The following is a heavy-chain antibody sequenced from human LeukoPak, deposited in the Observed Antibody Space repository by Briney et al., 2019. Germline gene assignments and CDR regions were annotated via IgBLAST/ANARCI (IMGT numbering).Heavy chain of an antibody. Sequence: GGSLRLSCAVSGITFSSYSMNWVRQAPGRGLEWVSYISTSSSTIYYADSVKGRFTISRDNAKNSLYLQMNSLRAEDTAVYYCAPGYCTTTSCSHYFDYWGQGTLVTASS. J-gene: IGHJ4*02. CDR2: ISTSSSTI. CDR1: GITFSSYS. CDR3: APGYCTTTSCSHYFDY. D-gene: IGHD2-2*01. V-gene: IGHV3-48*01.